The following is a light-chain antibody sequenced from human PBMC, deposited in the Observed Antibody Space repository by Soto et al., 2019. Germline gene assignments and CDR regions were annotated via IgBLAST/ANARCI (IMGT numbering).Light chain of an antibody. CDR2: AAS. V-gene: IGKV1-9*01. Sequence: EIQLTQSPSFLSASVGDRVTITCRASQGISSYLAWYQQKPGKAPKLLIYAASTLQSGVPSRFSGSGSGTEFTLTICSLQPEDFATYYCQQLNSYPPHFGQGTLLEMK. CDR3: QQLNSYPPH. J-gene: IGKJ5*01. CDR1: QGISSY.